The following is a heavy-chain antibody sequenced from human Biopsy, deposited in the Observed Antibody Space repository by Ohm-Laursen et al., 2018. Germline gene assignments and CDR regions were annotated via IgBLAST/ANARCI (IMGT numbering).Heavy chain of an antibody. CDR2: IAPRGSDA. CDR3: ARDRIELEATPTNADYYYFGMDV. CDR1: GYMFLRYY. D-gene: IGHD1-26*01. J-gene: IGHJ6*02. Sequence: ASVKFSCKASGYMFLRYYIHWVRQAPGKGLEWMGIIAPRGSDATYAQKFQGRLIMTTDTSTATVYMQLGNLTSEDTSVYFCARDRIELEATPTNADYYYFGMDVWGQGTTVTVS. V-gene: IGHV1-46*01.